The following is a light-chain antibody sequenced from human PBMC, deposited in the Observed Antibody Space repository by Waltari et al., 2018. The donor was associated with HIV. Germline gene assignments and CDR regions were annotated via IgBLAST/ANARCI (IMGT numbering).Light chain of an antibody. CDR2: RNN. J-gene: IGLJ1*01. V-gene: IGLV1-47*01. Sequence: QSMLTQPPSASGTPGQRVTISCSGSSSNIGRDYVYWYQQLPGTAPKPLIYRNNQRPSGVPDRFSGSKSGTSASLAISGLRSEDEADYYCAAWNDSLSGYVFGTGTKVTV. CDR3: AAWNDSLSGYV. CDR1: SSNIGRDY.